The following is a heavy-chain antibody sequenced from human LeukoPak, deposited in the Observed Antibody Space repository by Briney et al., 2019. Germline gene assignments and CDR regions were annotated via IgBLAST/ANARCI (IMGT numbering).Heavy chain of an antibody. CDR2: IHYSGRT. D-gene: IGHD3-16*01. Sequence: PSETLSLTCTVSGGSMTTYYWSWIREAPGKRLEWIGNIHYSGRTNYNPSLKSRVTISVDTSKNQFSLKLRSVTAADTAVYYCARDNPTMITPSEYWGQGTLVTVSP. CDR3: ARDNPTMITPSEY. V-gene: IGHV4-59*01. CDR1: GGSMTTYY. J-gene: IGHJ4*02.